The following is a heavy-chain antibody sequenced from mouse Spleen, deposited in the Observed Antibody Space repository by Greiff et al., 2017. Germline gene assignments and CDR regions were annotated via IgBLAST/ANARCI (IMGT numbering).Heavy chain of an antibody. V-gene: IGHV1-52*01. CDR2: IYPSDSET. Sequence: QFQLQQPGAELVRPWPSVKLSCKASGYTFTSYCMHWVQQRPIQGLEWLGNIYPSDSETHYTQKFKDKATLTVDNSSSTAYMQVSSLTSEDSAVYDCARWITTVVANYAVDYWGQGTSVTVSS. CDR3: ARWITTVVANYAVDY. D-gene: IGHD1-1*01. J-gene: IGHJ4*01. CDR1: GYTFTSYC.